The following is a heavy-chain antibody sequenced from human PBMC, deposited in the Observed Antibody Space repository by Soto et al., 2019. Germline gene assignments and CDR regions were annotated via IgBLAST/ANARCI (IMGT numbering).Heavy chain of an antibody. D-gene: IGHD4-17*01. CDR2: INHSGST. CDR3: ARTTVTTWGFDY. V-gene: IGHV4-34*01. J-gene: IGHJ4*02. CDR1: GGSFSGYY. Sequence: SETLSLTCAVYGGSFSGYYWSWIRQPPGKGLEWIGEINHSGSTNYNPSLKSRVTISVDTSKNQFSLKLSSVTAADTAVYYCARTTVTTWGFDYWGQGTLVTVSS.